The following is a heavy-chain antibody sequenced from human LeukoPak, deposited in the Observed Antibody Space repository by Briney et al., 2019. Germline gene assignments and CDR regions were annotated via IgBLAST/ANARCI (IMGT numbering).Heavy chain of an antibody. V-gene: IGHV3-9*01. D-gene: IGHD6-19*01. CDR1: GFTFDDYA. Sequence: GGSLRLSCAASGFTFDDYAMHWVRQAPGKGLEWVSGISWNSGSIGYADSVKGRFTISRDNAKNSLYLQMNSLRAEDTAVYYCARGGGWRHFDCWGQGTLVTVS. CDR3: ARGGGWRHFDC. J-gene: IGHJ4*02. CDR2: ISWNSGSI.